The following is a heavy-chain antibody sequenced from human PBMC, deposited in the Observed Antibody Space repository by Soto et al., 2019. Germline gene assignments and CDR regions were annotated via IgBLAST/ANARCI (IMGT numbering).Heavy chain of an antibody. CDR3: ARDNKLGYCSSTSCYELDY. V-gene: IGHV1-18*01. D-gene: IGHD2-2*01. CDR1: GYTFTSYG. J-gene: IGHJ4*02. CDR2: ISAYNGNT. Sequence: GASVEVSCKAPGYTFTSYGISWVRQAPGQGLEWMGWISAYNGNTNYAQKLQGRVTMTTDTSTSTAYMELRSLRSDDTAVYYCARDNKLGYCSSTSCYELDYWGQGTLVTVSS.